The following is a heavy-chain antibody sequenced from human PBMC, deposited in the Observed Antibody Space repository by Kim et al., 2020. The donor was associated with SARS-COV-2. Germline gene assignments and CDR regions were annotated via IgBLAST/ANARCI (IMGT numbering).Heavy chain of an antibody. D-gene: IGHD6-19*01. J-gene: IGHJ4*02. V-gene: IGHV3-23*01. Sequence: ADSVKGRFTISRDNSKNTLYLQMNSLRAEDTAVYYCAKDVNRWLANFDYWGQGTLVTVSS. CDR3: AKDVNRWLANFDY.